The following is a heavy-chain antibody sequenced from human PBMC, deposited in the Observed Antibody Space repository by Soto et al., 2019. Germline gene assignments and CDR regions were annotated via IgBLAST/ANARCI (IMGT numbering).Heavy chain of an antibody. Sequence: SETLSLTCAVYGASLSDNYCNWLRQPPGKGLEWIGEINHSGNTNYNPSLRSRVTISIDTSKNQLSLNLRSVSAADTAVYYCARGRGEFDPWGQGTPVTVSS. CDR1: GASLSDNY. CDR3: ARGRGEFDP. V-gene: IGHV4-34*01. J-gene: IGHJ5*02. CDR2: INHSGNT. D-gene: IGHD2-21*01.